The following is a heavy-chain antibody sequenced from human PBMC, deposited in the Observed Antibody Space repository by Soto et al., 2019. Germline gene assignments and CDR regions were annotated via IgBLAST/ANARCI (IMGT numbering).Heavy chain of an antibody. CDR2: FDPEDGET. CDR3: ATWRLSYCSSTSCGGIRHWFDP. J-gene: IGHJ5*02. CDR1: GYTLTELS. V-gene: IGHV1-24*01. Sequence: ASVKVSCKVSGYTLTELSMHWVRQAPGKGLEWMGGFDPEDGETIYAQKFQGRVTMTEDTSTDTAYMELSSLRSEDTAVYYCATWRLSYCSSTSCGGIRHWFDPSCQAPLVTVS. D-gene: IGHD2-2*01.